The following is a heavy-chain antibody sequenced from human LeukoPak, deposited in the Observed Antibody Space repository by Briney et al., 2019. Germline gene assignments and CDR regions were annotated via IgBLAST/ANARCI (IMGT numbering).Heavy chain of an antibody. D-gene: IGHD3-10*01. CDR1: GFTFSTYT. CDR2: IGSSGGGI. Sequence: HPGGSLRLSCAASGFTFSTYTMYWVRHPPGKRLEWVSIIGSSGGGIHYADSVKGRFTISRDNSKNALYLQMNSLRAEDTAVYYCARDHPGGSRSFDYWGQGTLVTVSS. J-gene: IGHJ4*02. CDR3: ARDHPGGSRSFDY. V-gene: IGHV3-23*01.